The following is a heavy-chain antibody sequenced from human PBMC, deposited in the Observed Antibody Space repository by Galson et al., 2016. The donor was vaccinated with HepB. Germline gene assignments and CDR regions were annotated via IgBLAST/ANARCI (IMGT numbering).Heavy chain of an antibody. CDR1: GFTFSSYG. CDR2: ISTDAINK. D-gene: IGHD2-2*01. V-gene: IGHV3-30*03. CDR3: ARPRASNYYYYGMDV. J-gene: IGHJ6*02. Sequence: LRLSCAASGFTFSSYGMHWVRQAPGKGLEWVAVISTDAINKYYADSVRGRFTISRDDPKNTLHLQMNSLRPEDTAVYYCARPRASNYYYYGMDVWGQGTTVAVSS.